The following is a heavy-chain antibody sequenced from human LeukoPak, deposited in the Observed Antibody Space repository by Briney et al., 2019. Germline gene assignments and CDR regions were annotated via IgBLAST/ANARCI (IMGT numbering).Heavy chain of an antibody. CDR2: IYPGYSDT. J-gene: IGHJ4*02. V-gene: IGHV5-51*01. CDR3: ARLNHYSNYVYY. D-gene: IGHD4-11*01. CDR1: GYSFTSYW. Sequence: GESLKISCKGSGYSFTSYWIGWVRPMPGKGLEWMGIIYPGYSDTRYSPSFQGQVTISADKSICTAYLQWSSLKASDTAMYYCARLNHYSNYVYYWGQGTLVTVSS.